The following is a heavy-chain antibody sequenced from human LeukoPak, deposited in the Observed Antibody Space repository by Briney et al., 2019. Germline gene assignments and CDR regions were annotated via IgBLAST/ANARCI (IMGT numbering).Heavy chain of an antibody. D-gene: IGHD3-10*01. CDR1: GGSISSGDYY. CDR2: IYYSGST. V-gene: IGHV4-30-4*08. Sequence: PSQTLSLTCTVSGGSISSGDYYWSWIRQPPGKGLEWIGYIYYSGSTYYNPSLKSRVTISVDTSKNQFSLNMSSVTAADTAVYYCARVITMVRGVTNWSDPWGQGTLVTVSS. CDR3: ARVITMVRGVTNWSDP. J-gene: IGHJ5*02.